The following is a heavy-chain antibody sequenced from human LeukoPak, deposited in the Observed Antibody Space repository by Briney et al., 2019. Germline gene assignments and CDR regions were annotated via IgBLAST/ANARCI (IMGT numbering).Heavy chain of an antibody. CDR1: GFTFSSYG. J-gene: IGHJ4*02. V-gene: IGHV3-30*02. D-gene: IGHD4-17*01. CDR2: IRYDGSNK. Sequence: QAGGSLRLSCAASGFTFSSYGMHWVRQAPGKGLEWVAFIRYDGSNKYYADSVKGRFTISRDNSKNTLYLQMNSLRAEDTAVYYCAKQRGTVTAFDYWGQGTLVTVSS. CDR3: AKQRGTVTAFDY.